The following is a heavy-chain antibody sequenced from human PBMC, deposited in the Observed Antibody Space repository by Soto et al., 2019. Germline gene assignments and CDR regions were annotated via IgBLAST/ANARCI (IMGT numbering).Heavy chain of an antibody. Sequence: GASVKVSCKASGGTFGNLGISWLRQAPGQGLEWVGGTIPIFDTPHYAEKFRDRLTITADATSTAYMELTSLSSEDTATYYCARDREDGSGTKYNWFDSWGQGTLVTVSS. J-gene: IGHJ5*01. CDR2: TIPIFDTP. V-gene: IGHV1-69*13. D-gene: IGHD3-10*01. CDR1: GGTFGNLG. CDR3: ARDREDGSGTKYNWFDS.